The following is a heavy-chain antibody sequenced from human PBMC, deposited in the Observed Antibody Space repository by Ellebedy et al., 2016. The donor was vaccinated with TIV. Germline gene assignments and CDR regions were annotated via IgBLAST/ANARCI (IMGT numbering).Heavy chain of an antibody. CDR3: ARRSIVGALEY. CDR1: GYALASDS. D-gene: IGHD1-26*01. CDR2: IIPIFQTP. J-gene: IGHJ4*02. V-gene: IGHV1-69*13. Sequence: AASVKVSCKASGYALASDSISWVRQAPGQGLEWMGQIIPIFQTPTYAQAFQGRVTITADESTTTAYMELSSLRFDDTAVYYCARRSIVGALEYWGQGTLVTVSS.